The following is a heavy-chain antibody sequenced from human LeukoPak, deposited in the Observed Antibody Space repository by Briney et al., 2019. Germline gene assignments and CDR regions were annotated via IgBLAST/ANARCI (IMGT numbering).Heavy chain of an antibody. CDR1: GSTFNNYN. CDR3: AKGLRDFDF. J-gene: IGHJ4*02. V-gene: IGHV3-21*04. Sequence: GGSLRLSCAASGSTFNNYNMNWVRQAPGKGLEWVSSISTSSNYIYYADSVKGRFTISRDNAKNSLYLQMNSLRAEDTAIYYCAKGLRDFDFWGQGTLVTVSS. CDR2: ISTSSNYI. D-gene: IGHD3-3*01.